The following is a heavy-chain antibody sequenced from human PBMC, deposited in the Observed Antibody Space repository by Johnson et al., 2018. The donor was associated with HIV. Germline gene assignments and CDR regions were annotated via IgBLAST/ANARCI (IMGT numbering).Heavy chain of an antibody. CDR1: GFTFSSHW. CDR3: ARGGWFVVVVTGSDDAFDI. Sequence: VQLVESGGGLVQPGGSLRLSCAASGFTFSSHWMHWVRQPPGKGLVWVSRINSDGSSTSYADSVKGRFTISRDNAKNTLYLQMNSLRAEDTAVYYCARGGWFVVVVTGSDDAFDIWGQGTMVTVSS. CDR2: INSDGSST. D-gene: IGHD3-22*01. V-gene: IGHV3-74*01. J-gene: IGHJ3*02.